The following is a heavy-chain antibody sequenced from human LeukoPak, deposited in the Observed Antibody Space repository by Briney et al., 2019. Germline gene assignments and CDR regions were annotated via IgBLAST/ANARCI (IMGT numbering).Heavy chain of an antibody. D-gene: IGHD6-13*01. J-gene: IGHJ5*02. CDR3: ARDVYSGSWYWVS. Sequence: ASVKVSCKASGYTFTSYYMHWVRQAPGQGLEWMGWMYPNSGGTNYAQKFQGRVTMTRDTSISTAYMELSRLRSDDTAVYYCARDVYSGSWYWVSWGQGTLVTVSS. CDR1: GYTFTSYY. CDR2: MYPNSGGT. V-gene: IGHV1-2*02.